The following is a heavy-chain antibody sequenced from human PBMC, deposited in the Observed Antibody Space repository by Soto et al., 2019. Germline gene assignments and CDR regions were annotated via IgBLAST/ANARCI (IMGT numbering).Heavy chain of an antibody. CDR1: GGSFSGYY. V-gene: IGHV4-34*01. D-gene: IGHD2-2*01. CDR2: INNSGST. Sequence: SETLSLTCAVYGGSFSGYYWSWIRQAPGKGLEWIGEINNSGSTKYNTSPKRGGTISVETNKNKFSLKLSSVNAADTAAYYCWSAKSYCSSTSCVIYYYYSCMDVWGQGTMVTVSS. CDR3: WSAKSYCSSTSCVIYYYYSCMDV. J-gene: IGHJ6*02.